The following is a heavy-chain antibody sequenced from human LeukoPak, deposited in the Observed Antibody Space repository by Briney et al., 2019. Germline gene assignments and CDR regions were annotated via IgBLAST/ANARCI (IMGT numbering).Heavy chain of an antibody. D-gene: IGHD3-10*01. V-gene: IGHV4-39*01. J-gene: IGHJ5*02. CDR3: ARGVYGSGFDP. CDR2: IYYSGST. Sequence: SETLSLTCTVSGGSISSSSYYWGWIRQPPGKGLEWIGSIYYSGSTYYNPSLKSRVTISVDTSKNQFSLKLSSVTAADTAVYYCARGVYGSGFDPWGQGTLVTVSS. CDR1: GGSISSSSYY.